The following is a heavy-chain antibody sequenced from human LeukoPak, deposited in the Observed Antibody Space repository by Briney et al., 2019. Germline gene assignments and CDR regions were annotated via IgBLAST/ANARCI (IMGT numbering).Heavy chain of an antibody. Sequence: SETLSLTCSVSVYSISSGYYWGWIRQPPGKGLEWIGSMYCNGITYYSPSLKSRVTMSVDTSKNQFSLNLSSVTAADTAVYYCARHPGARYFDYWGQGILVTVSS. CDR2: MYCNGIT. D-gene: IGHD2-8*02. CDR1: VYSISSGYY. V-gene: IGHV4-38-2*02. CDR3: ARHPGARYFDY. J-gene: IGHJ4*02.